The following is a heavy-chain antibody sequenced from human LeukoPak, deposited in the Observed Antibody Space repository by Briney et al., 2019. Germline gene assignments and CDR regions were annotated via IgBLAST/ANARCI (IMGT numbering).Heavy chain of an antibody. CDR1: GGSFSGYY. CDR3: ARGLVVAATSWFDP. D-gene: IGHD2-15*01. CDR2: INHSGST. J-gene: IGHJ5*02. V-gene: IGHV4-34*01. Sequence: SETLSLTCAVYGGSFSGYYWSWIRQPPGKGLEWIGEINHSGSTNYNPSLKSRVTISVDTSKNQFSLKLSSVTAADTAVYYCARGLVVAATSWFDPWGQGTLVTVSS.